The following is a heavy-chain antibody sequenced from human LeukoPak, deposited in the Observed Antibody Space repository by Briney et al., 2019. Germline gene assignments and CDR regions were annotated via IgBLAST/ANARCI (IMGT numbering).Heavy chain of an antibody. Sequence: ASVKVSCKASGGTFSSYAISWVRQAPGQGLEWMGWISAYNGNTNYAQKLQGRVTMTTDTSTSTAYMELRSLRSDDTAVYYCARDTGDYYDLGYWGQGTLVTVSS. CDR3: ARDTGDYYDLGY. J-gene: IGHJ4*02. D-gene: IGHD3-22*01. CDR1: GGTFSSYA. V-gene: IGHV1-18*01. CDR2: ISAYNGNT.